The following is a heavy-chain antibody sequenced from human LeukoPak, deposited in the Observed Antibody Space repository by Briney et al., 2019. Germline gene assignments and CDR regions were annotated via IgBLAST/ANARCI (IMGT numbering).Heavy chain of an antibody. V-gene: IGHV1-24*01. CDR1: GYTLTELS. CDR2: FDPEDGET. Sequence: ASVKFSCKVSGYTLTELSMHWVRQAPGKGLEWIGGFDPEDGETIYAQKFQGRVTMTRDTSTSTVYMELSSLRSEDTAVYYCARTQYSSSWFPLDYWGQGTLVTVSS. CDR3: ARTQYSSSWFPLDY. D-gene: IGHD6-13*01. J-gene: IGHJ4*02.